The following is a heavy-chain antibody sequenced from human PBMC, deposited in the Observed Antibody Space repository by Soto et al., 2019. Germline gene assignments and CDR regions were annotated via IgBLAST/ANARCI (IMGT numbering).Heavy chain of an antibody. CDR1: GFTFSSHW. J-gene: IGHJ2*01. Sequence: PGGSLRLSCEASGFTFSSHWMHWVRQAPGKGLVWLSRIGLDGRSTTYADSVKGRFTISRDNAKNTLYLQMNSLRVEDTAVYYCARVPRDPKYWYFDLWGRGTLVTVSS. CDR3: ARVPRDPKYWYFDL. CDR2: IGLDGRST. V-gene: IGHV3-74*01.